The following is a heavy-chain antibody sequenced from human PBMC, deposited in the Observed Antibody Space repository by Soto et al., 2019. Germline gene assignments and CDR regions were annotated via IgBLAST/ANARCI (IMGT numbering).Heavy chain of an antibody. CDR2: ISSSSSTL. Sequence: EVLLVESGGGLVQPGGSLRLSCAGSGFTFSYYSMNWVRQAPGKGLEWVSYISSSSSTLHYADSVKGRFTISRDNAKNSLYLQMNGLRDEDTAVYYCARDSVRGDQHWGQGTLVTVSS. V-gene: IGHV3-48*02. J-gene: IGHJ1*01. CDR3: ARDSVRGDQH. CDR1: GFTFSYYS. D-gene: IGHD7-27*01.